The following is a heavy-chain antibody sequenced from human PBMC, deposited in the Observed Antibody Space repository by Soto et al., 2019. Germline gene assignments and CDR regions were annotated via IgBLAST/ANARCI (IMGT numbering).Heavy chain of an antibody. CDR2: INPSGGSS. D-gene: IGHD6-13*01. CDR1: GYTFTSYY. V-gene: IGHV1-46*01. CDR3: AGSIAAAGTRYYYGMDV. J-gene: IGHJ6*02. Sequence: ASVKVSCTASGYTFTSYYMHWVRQAPGQRLEWMGIINPSGGSSSYAQKFQGRVTMTRDTSTSTVYMELSSLRSEDTAVYYCAGSIAAAGTRYYYGMDVWGQGTTVTVSS.